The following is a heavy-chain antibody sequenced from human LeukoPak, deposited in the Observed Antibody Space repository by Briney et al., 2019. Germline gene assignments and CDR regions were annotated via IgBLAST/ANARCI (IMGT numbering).Heavy chain of an antibody. CDR2: IYYSGNT. CDR3: VKVGTGTIDY. Sequence: SETLSLTCAVCGGSISGYYWGWIRQPPGKGLEWIGYIYYSGNTNYNPSLKSRVTISVDTSKNQFSLNLRSVTAADTAVYFCVKVGTGTIDYWGQGTLVTVSS. V-gene: IGHV4-59*01. J-gene: IGHJ4*02. CDR1: GGSISGYY. D-gene: IGHD1-1*01.